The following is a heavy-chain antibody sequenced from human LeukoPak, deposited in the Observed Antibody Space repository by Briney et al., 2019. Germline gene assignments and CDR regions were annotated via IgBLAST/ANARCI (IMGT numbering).Heavy chain of an antibody. CDR2: IYYSGST. J-gene: IGHJ5*02. D-gene: IGHD3-16*02. CDR1: GGSISSYY. V-gene: IGHV4-39*01. CDR3: ARLRTFGGVIVIPDNWFDP. Sequence: SETLSLTCTVSGGSISSYYWGWIRQPPGKGLEWIGSIYYSGSTYYNPSLKSRVTISVDTSKNQFSLKLSSVTAADTAVYYCARLRTFGGVIVIPDNWFDPWGQGTLVTVSS.